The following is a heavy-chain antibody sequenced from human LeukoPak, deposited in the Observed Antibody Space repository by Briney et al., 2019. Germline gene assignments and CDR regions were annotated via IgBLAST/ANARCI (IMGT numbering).Heavy chain of an antibody. CDR2: ICHSGST. V-gene: IGHV4-38-2*02. Sequence: SETLSLTCTVSGYSISSGYYWGWIRQPPGKGLEWIGSICHSGSTYYNPSLKSRVTISVDTSKNQFSLKLSSVTAADTAVYYCARGDYGDHVGYGAFDIWGQGTMVTVSS. CDR3: ARGDYGDHVGYGAFDI. CDR1: GYSISSGYY. J-gene: IGHJ3*02. D-gene: IGHD4-17*01.